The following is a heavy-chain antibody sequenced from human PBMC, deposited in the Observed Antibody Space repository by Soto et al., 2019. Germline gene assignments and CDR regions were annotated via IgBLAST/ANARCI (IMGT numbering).Heavy chain of an antibody. V-gene: IGHV3-30-3*01. D-gene: IGHD6-6*01. CDR3: ARKYSSSSYYYGMDV. J-gene: IGHJ6*02. CDR2: ISYDGSNK. Sequence: GGSLRLSCAASGFTFSSYAMHWVRQAPGKGLEWVAVISYDGSNKYYADSVKGRFTISRDNSKNTLYLQMNSLRAEDTAVYYCARKYSSSSYYYGMDVWGQGTTVTVSS. CDR1: GFTFSSYA.